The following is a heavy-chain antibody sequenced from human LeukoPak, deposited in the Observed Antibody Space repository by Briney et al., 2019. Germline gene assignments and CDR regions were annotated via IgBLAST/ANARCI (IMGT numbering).Heavy chain of an antibody. D-gene: IGHD4-17*01. Sequence: PGGSLRLSCAASGFTFTNYGMHWVRQAPGKGLEWVSAISGSGGSTYYADSVKGRFTISRDNSKNTLYLRMNSLRAEDTAVYYCAKRASKAVTTFVDYWGQGTLVTVSS. CDR2: ISGSGGST. CDR1: GFTFTNYG. J-gene: IGHJ4*02. CDR3: AKRASKAVTTFVDY. V-gene: IGHV3-23*01.